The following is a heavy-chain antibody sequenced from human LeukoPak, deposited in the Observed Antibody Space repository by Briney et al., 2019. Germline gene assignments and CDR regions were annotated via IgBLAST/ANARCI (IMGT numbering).Heavy chain of an antibody. J-gene: IGHJ6*02. Sequence: GGSLRLSCAASGFTFSSYAMSWVRQAPGKGLEWVSAISGSGGSTYYADSVKGRFTISRDNSKNTLYLQMNSLRAEDTAVYYCATTYGAELYYYGMDVWGHGTTVTVSS. CDR2: ISGSGGST. D-gene: IGHD1-14*01. CDR3: ATTYGAELYYYGMDV. V-gene: IGHV3-23*01. CDR1: GFTFSSYA.